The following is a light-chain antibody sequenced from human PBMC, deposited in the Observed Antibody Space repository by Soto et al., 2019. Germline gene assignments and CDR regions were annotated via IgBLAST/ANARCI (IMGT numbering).Light chain of an antibody. CDR1: SNDIGGYNF. V-gene: IGLV2-14*03. CDR3: NSYSGGNTLYV. Sequence: QSALTQPASVAGSPGQSITIPCNGTSNDIGGYNFVSWFQHHPGKAPKLLICDVTRRPSGVSDRFSGSKAGNTASLTISGLQAEDEADYYGNSYSGGNTLYVFGSGTKLTVL. J-gene: IGLJ1*01. CDR2: DVT.